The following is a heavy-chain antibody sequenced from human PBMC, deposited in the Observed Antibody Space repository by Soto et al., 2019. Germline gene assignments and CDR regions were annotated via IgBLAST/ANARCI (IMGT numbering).Heavy chain of an antibody. D-gene: IGHD3-3*01. CDR1: GFTFSSYA. CDR2: ISGSGGST. J-gene: IGHJ6*02. V-gene: IGHV3-23*01. CDR3: AKDKRTIFRVVIFYGMDV. Sequence: PGGSLRLSXAASGFTFSSYAMSWVRQAPGKGLEWVSAISGSGGSTYYADSVKGRFTISRDNSKNTLYLQMNSLRAEDTAVYYCAKDKRTIFRVVIFYGMDVWGQGTTVTVSS.